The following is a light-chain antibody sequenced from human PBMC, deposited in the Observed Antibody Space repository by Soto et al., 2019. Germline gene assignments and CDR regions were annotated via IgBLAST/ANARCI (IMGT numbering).Light chain of an antibody. CDR1: QSIARY. J-gene: IGKJ4*01. CDR3: QQDYNSLT. V-gene: IGKV1-39*01. CDR2: AAS. Sequence: DIQMTQSPSSLSASVGDRVNITCRASQSIARYLNWYQQKPGKAPNLLIYAASSLHSGVPSRFSGAGSGTDFTLTISSLQPEDFAVYYCQQDYNSLTFGGGTKVDIK.